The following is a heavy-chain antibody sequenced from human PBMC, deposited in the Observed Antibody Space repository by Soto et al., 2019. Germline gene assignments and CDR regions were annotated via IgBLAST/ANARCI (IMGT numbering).Heavy chain of an antibody. CDR3: ARIYCSGGSCYRGYFDY. CDR2: IIPILGIA. V-gene: IGHV1-69*02. CDR1: GGTLRNHT. J-gene: IGHJ4*02. Sequence: SVKVSRQASGGTLRNHTISWVRQAPGQRFEWMGRIIPILGIANYPQKFQGRVTITADKSTSTAYMELSSLRSEDTAVYYCARIYCSGGSCYRGYFDYWGQGTLVTV. D-gene: IGHD2-15*01.